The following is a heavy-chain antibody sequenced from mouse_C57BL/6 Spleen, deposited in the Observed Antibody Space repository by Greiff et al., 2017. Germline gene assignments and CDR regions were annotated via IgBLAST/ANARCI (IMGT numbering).Heavy chain of an antibody. D-gene: IGHD1-1*01. J-gene: IGHJ2*01. CDR3: ARRGYGSSYEEDY. CDR2: IDPSDSET. Sequence: QVQLKQPGAELVRPGSSVKLSCKASGYTFTSYWMHWVKQRPIQGLEWIGNIDPSDSETHYNQKFKDKATLTVDKSSSTAYMQLSSLTSEDSAVYYCARRGYGSSYEEDYWGQGTTLTVSS. CDR1: GYTFTSYW. V-gene: IGHV1-52*01.